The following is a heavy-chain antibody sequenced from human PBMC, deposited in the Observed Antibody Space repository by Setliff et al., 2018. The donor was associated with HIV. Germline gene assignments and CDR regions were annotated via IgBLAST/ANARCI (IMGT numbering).Heavy chain of an antibody. CDR3: ARDHNSGTLHAFDL. D-gene: IGHD1-26*01. CDR1: GDPINSHY. V-gene: IGHV4-59*11. CDR2: ISYNEYT. Sequence: PSETLSLTCTVSGDPINSHYWSWIRQPPGEGLEWIGHISYNEYTNYNPSLKSRVTISLDTSKKHFSLDLYSVTAADTAVYYCARDHNSGTLHAFDLWGQRTKVTVSS. J-gene: IGHJ3*01.